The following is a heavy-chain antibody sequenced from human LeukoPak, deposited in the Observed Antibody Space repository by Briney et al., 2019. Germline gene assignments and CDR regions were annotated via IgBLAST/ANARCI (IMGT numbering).Heavy chain of an antibody. Sequence: PSETLSLTCTVSGYSISSGYYWGWIRQPPGKGLEWIGSIYHSGSTYYNPSLKSRVTISVDTSKNQFSLKLSSVTAADTAVYYCARVDGSGSYYDYWGQGTLVTVSS. CDR3: ARVDGSGSYYDY. J-gene: IGHJ4*02. V-gene: IGHV4-38-2*02. CDR2: IYHSGST. CDR1: GYSISSGYY. D-gene: IGHD3-10*01.